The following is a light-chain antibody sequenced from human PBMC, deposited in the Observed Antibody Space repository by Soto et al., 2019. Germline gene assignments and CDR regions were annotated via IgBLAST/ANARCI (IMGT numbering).Light chain of an antibody. CDR2: YDS. CDR3: QGWDSSSDHAV. CDR1: NIGSKS. V-gene: IGLV3-21*04. J-gene: IGLJ7*01. Sequence: SYELTQPPSVSVAPGKTARITCGGNNIGSKSVHWYQQKPGQAPVLVIYYDSDRPSGIPERFSGSNSGNTATLTISRVEAGDEADYYWQGWDSSSDHAVFGGGTQLTVL.